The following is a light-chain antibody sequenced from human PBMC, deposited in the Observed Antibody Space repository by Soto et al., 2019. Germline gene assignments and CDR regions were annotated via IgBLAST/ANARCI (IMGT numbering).Light chain of an antibody. CDR3: QKYNGTPRT. Sequence: DIQVTQSPSSLSASVGDRVTITCRASQDISGHLAWYQQKPGKVPKLLIYEASTLQSGVPSRFSASGSGTDFTLTIISLQPEDVATYYCQKYNGTPRTFGQGTKVELK. J-gene: IGKJ1*01. CDR1: QDISGH. CDR2: EAS. V-gene: IGKV1-27*01.